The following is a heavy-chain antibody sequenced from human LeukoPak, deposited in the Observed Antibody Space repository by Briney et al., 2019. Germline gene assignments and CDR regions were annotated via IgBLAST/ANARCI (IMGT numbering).Heavy chain of an antibody. V-gene: IGHV4-38-2*02. D-gene: IGHD6-6*01. CDR1: GYSISSGFY. J-gene: IGHJ4*02. CDR2: VYRGGSS. Sequence: SETLSLTCTVSGYSISSGFYWGWIRQPPGKGLEWIGNVYRGGSSYYNPSLKSRVAISVDTSKNQFSLNLYSVTAADTAVYYCARRVGSSDCFDYWGQGTLVTVSS. CDR3: ARRVGSSDCFDY.